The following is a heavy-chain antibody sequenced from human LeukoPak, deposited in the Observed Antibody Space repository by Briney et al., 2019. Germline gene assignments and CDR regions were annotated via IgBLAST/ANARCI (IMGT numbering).Heavy chain of an antibody. CDR2: IIPIFGTA. V-gene: IGHV1-69*13. CDR3: ARARLAYGDYAPDAFDI. CDR1: GGTFSSYA. D-gene: IGHD4-17*01. Sequence: GASVKVSCKASGGTFSSYAISWVRQAPGQGLEWMGGIIPIFGTANYAQKFQGRVTITADESTSTAYMELSSLRSEDTAVYYCARARLAYGDYAPDAFDIWGQGTMVTVSS. J-gene: IGHJ3*02.